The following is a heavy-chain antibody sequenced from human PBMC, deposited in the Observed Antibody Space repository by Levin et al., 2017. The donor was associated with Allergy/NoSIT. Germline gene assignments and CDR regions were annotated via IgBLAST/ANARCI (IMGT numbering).Heavy chain of an antibody. CDR3: TRDDVY. CDR1: GFTFGDYA. J-gene: IGHJ4*02. CDR2: IRSKAYGERT. V-gene: IGHV3-49*04. Sequence: HPGGSLRLSCTASGFTFGDYALSWVRQAPGKGLEWVAFIRSKAYGERTEYAASVRGRFTVSRDDSKSIAYLQMNSLKTEDTAVYYCTRDDVYWGQGTLVTVSS.